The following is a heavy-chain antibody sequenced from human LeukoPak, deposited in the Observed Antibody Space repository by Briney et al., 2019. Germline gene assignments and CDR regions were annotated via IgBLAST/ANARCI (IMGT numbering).Heavy chain of an antibody. Sequence: PPGRSLRLSCVASGFTFSSYGMHWVRQAPGKGLEWVAVISYDGSNKYYADSVKGRFTISRDNSKNTLYLQMNSLRAEDTAVYYCARDSVKNYDSSGYSFDYWGQGTLVTVSS. CDR1: GFTFSSYG. CDR3: ARDSVKNYDSSGYSFDY. V-gene: IGHV3-30*03. D-gene: IGHD3-22*01. CDR2: ISYDGSNK. J-gene: IGHJ4*02.